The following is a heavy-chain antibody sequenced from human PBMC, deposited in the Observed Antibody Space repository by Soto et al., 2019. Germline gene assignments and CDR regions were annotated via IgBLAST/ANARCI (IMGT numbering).Heavy chain of an antibody. D-gene: IGHD1-26*01. V-gene: IGHV1-8*01. CDR2: MNPNSGNT. J-gene: IGHJ6*02. CDR3: ARGRWAPLRGHYYYGMDV. CDR1: GYTFTSYD. Sequence: AASVKVSCKASGYTFTSYDINWVRQATGQGLEWMGWMNPNSGNTGYAQKFQGRVTMTRNTSISTAYMELSSLRSEDTAVYYCARGRWAPLRGHYYYGMDVWGQGTTVTVSS.